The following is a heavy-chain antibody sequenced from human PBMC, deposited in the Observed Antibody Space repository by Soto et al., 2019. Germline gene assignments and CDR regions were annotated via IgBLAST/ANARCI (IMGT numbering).Heavy chain of an antibody. J-gene: IGHJ5*01. D-gene: IGHD3-22*01. CDR2: VSYDGSKK. V-gene: IGHV3-30*03. CDR3: ARWVGGSMSDNSGNYDS. CDR1: GFTFSRNG. Sequence: QVQLVESGGGVVQPGTSLRLTCAGSGFTFSRNGMHWVRQAPGKGLEWVALVSYDGSKKYYVDSVKGRFTISRDNSENTLYMQMNSLRAEYTAVYYCARWVGGSMSDNSGNYDSWGQGTLVTVSS.